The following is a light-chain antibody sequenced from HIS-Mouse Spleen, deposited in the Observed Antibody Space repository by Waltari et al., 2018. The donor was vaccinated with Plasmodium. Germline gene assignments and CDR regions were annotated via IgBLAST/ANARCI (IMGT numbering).Light chain of an antibody. V-gene: IGLV2-8*01. CDR2: EVS. J-gene: IGLJ2*01. Sequence: QSALTQPTSASGSPGQSFTLHCTGTSSSVGGYTYVPWYQQHPGQAPKLMIDEVSKRPSGVPDRFSGSKSGNTASLTVSGLQAEDEADYYCSSYAGSNNLVFGGGTKLTVL. CDR1: SSSVGGYTY. CDR3: SSYAGSNNLV.